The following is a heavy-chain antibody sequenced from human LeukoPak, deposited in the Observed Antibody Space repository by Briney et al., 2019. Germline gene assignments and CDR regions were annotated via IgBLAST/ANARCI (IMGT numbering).Heavy chain of an antibody. Sequence: ASVKVSCKAAGYTFVSHGISWVRLAPGQGLEWMGGIIPIFGTANYAQKFQGRVTITTDESTSTAYMELSSLRSEDTAVYYCAREIGGTTDYWGQGTLVTVSS. V-gene: IGHV1-69*05. CDR2: IIPIFGTA. J-gene: IGHJ4*02. CDR1: GYTFVSHG. CDR3: AREIGGTTDY. D-gene: IGHD1-7*01.